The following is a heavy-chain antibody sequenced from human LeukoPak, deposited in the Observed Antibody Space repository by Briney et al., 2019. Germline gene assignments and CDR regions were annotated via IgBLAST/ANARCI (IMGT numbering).Heavy chain of an antibody. Sequence: PGGSLRLSCATSGFTFTSYAMSWVRQAPGKGLEWVSYISSSGSTIYCADSVKGRFTISRDNAKNSLYLQMNSLRAEDTAVYYCARGPPYDSSGYYYYFDYWGQGTLVTVSS. V-gene: IGHV3-48*04. J-gene: IGHJ4*02. CDR3: ARGPPYDSSGYYYYFDY. D-gene: IGHD3-22*01. CDR1: GFTFTSYA. CDR2: ISSSGSTI.